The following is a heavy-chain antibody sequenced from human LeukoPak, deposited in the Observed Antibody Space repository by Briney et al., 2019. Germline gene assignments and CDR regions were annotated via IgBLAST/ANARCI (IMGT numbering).Heavy chain of an antibody. CDR1: GYTFTSYY. CDR2: INPSGGST. Sequence: ASVKVSCKASGYTFTSYYMHWVRQAPGQGLEWMGIINPSGGSTSYAQKFQGRVTMTRDTSTSTVYVELSSLRSEDTAVYYCAREYGSGSQTAENWFDPWGQGTLVTVSS. CDR3: AREYGSGSQTAENWFDP. J-gene: IGHJ5*02. V-gene: IGHV1-46*01. D-gene: IGHD3-10*01.